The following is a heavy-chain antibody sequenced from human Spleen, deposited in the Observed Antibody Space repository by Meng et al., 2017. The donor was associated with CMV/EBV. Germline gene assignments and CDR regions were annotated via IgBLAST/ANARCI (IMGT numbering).Heavy chain of an antibody. Sequence: GESLKISCAASGFTFSSYSMNWVRQAPGKGLEWVSSISSSSSYIYYADSVKGRFTISRDNAKNSLYLQMNSLRAEDTAVYYCARPRGSSGHLGYWGQGTLVTVSS. CDR2: ISSSSSYI. D-gene: IGHD3-22*01. CDR1: GFTFSSYS. J-gene: IGHJ4*02. CDR3: ARPRGSSGHLGY. V-gene: IGHV3-21*01.